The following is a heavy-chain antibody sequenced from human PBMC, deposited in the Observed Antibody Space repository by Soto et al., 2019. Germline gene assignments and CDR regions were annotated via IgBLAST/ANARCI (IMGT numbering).Heavy chain of an antibody. CDR1: GFTFISHA. D-gene: IGHD6-19*01. Sequence: EVQLLESGGGLVQPGGSLRLSCAASGFTFISHAMSWVRQAPGKGLEWVSSTIDSGGRSYHADSVRVRFTISRDNSKNTLYLQMNSLRADDTAIYYCAKDKMEQWMVGGYYEYWGQGALVTVSS. CDR2: TIDSGGRS. CDR3: AKDKMEQWMVGGYYEY. J-gene: IGHJ4*02. V-gene: IGHV3-23*01.